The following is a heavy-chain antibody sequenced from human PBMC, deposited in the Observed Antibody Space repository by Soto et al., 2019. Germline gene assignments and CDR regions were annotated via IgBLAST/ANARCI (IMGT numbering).Heavy chain of an antibody. CDR2: IYPGDSDT. J-gene: IGHJ6*02. CDR1: VYSFTSYW. Sequence: GESLKISCKGSVYSFTSYWIGWVRQMPGKGLEWMGIIYPGDSDTTYSPSSQGQVTISADNSISTASLQMNSLKTEDTAVYYCTTDYCNSTSCYRFLYYYYYGMDVWGQGTTVTVS. D-gene: IGHD2-2*02. V-gene: IGHV5-51*01. CDR3: TTDYCNSTSCYRFLYYYYYGMDV.